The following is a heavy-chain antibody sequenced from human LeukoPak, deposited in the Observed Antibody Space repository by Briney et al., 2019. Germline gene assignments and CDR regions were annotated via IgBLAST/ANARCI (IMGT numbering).Heavy chain of an antibody. CDR3: ARGLTRMDV. CDR1: GGSVSSGPNY. CDR2: IHYGGTT. J-gene: IGHJ6*02. Sequence: PSETLSLTCTVSGGSVSSGPNYWGWIRQSPGKGLEWIGSIHYGGTTSYNPSLKSRVTVSVDTSKNQFSLMLPSVTAADTAVYFCARGLTRMDVWGQGTTVTVSS. V-gene: IGHV4-39*01. D-gene: IGHD3/OR15-3a*01.